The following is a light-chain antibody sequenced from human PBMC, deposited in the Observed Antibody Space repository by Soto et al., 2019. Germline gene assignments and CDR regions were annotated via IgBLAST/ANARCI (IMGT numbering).Light chain of an antibody. CDR1: QSVNNY. Sequence: EIVFTQSPGTLSLSPGERATLSCRASQSVNNYLAWYQQRPGQAPRLLIYDASNRATGIPARFSGSGSGTDFTLTIRRLEPEDFAVYYCQQYSSTRQVTFGGGTKVDIK. J-gene: IGKJ4*01. V-gene: IGKV3-20*01. CDR2: DAS. CDR3: QQYSSTRQVT.